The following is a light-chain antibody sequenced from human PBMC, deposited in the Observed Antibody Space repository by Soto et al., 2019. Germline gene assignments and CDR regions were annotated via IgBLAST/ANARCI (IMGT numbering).Light chain of an antibody. V-gene: IGKV3-20*01. CDR1: QSVSSSY. Sequence: EIGLTQSPGTLSVFPGEGATLSCRGSQSVSSSYLAWYQQKPGQAPRLLIYGATIRATGTPDRFSGSGSGTDFTLTISRLEPEYFAVYYCQHYSSSLGVTFGGGTKVDNK. J-gene: IGKJ4*01. CDR2: GAT. CDR3: QHYSSSLGVT.